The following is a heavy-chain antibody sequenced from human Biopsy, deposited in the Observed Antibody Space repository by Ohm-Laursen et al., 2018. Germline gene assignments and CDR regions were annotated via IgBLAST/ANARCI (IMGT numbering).Heavy chain of an antibody. J-gene: IGHJ6*02. CDR3: ARRIPLYGMDV. D-gene: IGHD2-2*02. Sequence: SLRLSCTASGFTFTSYEMNWVRQASGKVLEWVANIHYTGSPIYYADSVRGRFTISRDNGEYSLFLQMNSLRVDDTAVYYCARRIPLYGMDVWGQGTTVTVSS. CDR2: IHYTGSPI. V-gene: IGHV3-48*03. CDR1: GFTFTSYE.